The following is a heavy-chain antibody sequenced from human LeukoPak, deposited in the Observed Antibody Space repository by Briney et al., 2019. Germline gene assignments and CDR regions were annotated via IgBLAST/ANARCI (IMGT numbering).Heavy chain of an antibody. CDR2: IYYSGST. CDR3: ARVRSSGWSDYFDY. Sequence: KASETLSLTCTVSGGSISSYYWSWIRQPPGKGLEWIGYIYYSGSTNYNPSLKSRVTISVDTSKNQFSLKLSSVTAADTAVYYCARVRSSGWSDYFDYWGQGTLVTVSS. D-gene: IGHD6-19*01. V-gene: IGHV4-59*01. J-gene: IGHJ4*02. CDR1: GGSISSYY.